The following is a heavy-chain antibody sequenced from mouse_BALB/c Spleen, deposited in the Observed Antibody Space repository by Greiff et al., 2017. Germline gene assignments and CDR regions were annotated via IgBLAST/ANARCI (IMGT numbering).Heavy chain of an antibody. Sequence: QVQLQQSGPGLVQPSQSLSITCTVSGFSLTSYGVHWVRQSPGKGLEWLGVIWSGGSTYYNAAFISRLSISKDNSKSQVFFKMNSLQANDTAISYCAELYCGNYVGAYWGQGTLVTVSA. V-gene: IGHV2-2*02. CDR3: AELYCGNYVGAY. CDR2: IWSGGST. CDR1: GFSLTSYG. J-gene: IGHJ3*01. D-gene: IGHD2-1*01.